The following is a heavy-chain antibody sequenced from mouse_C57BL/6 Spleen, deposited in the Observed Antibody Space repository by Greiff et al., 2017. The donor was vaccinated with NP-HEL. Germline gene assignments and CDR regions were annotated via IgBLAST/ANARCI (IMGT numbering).Heavy chain of an antibody. D-gene: IGHD1-1*01. CDR1: GYTFTSYW. CDR2: IYPGSGST. V-gene: IGHV1-55*01. CDR3: ARKGLRRGAMDY. Sequence: QVQLQQSGAELVKPGASVKMSCKASGYTFTSYWITWVKQRPGQGLEWIGDIYPGSGSTNYNEKFKSKATLTVDTSSSTAYMQLSSLTSEDSAVYYCARKGLRRGAMDYWGQGTSVTVSS. J-gene: IGHJ4*01.